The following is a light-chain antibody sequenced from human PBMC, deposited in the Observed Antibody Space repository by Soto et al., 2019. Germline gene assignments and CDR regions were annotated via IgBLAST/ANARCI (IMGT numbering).Light chain of an antibody. CDR3: QQSYSTPLFT. Sequence: DIQMTQSPSSLSASVGDRVTITCRASQSISNYLNWYQQKPGKAPKLLIYAASSLQSGVPSRFSCSGSGTDFTLTISSLQPEDFATYYCQQSYSTPLFTFGPGTKVDI. V-gene: IGKV1-39*01. CDR2: AAS. CDR1: QSISNY. J-gene: IGKJ3*01.